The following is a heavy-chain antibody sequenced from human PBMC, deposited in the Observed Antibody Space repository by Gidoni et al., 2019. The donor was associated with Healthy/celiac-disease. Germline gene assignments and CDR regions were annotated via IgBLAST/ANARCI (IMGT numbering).Heavy chain of an antibody. CDR2: IYWNDDK. Sequence: QITLKESGPTLVKPTQTLTLTCTFSGFSLSTSGVGVGWIRQPPGKALEWLALIYWNDDKRYSPSLKSRLTITKDTSKNQVVLTMTNMDPVDTATYYCAHTPEVYSSGWYHPHRFEFPAGYFDYWGQGTLVTVSS. D-gene: IGHD6-19*01. CDR3: AHTPEVYSSGWYHPHRFEFPAGYFDY. CDR1: GFSLSTSGVG. J-gene: IGHJ4*02. V-gene: IGHV2-5*01.